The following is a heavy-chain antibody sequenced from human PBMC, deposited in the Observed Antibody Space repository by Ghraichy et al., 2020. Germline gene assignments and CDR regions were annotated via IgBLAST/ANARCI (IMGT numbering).Heavy chain of an antibody. Sequence: MGWISAYNGDTQYAQNLQGRVTMTTDTSTSTAYMDLRSLRSDDTAVYYCARVSVVPTAKSDYWGQGTPVTVSS. CDR2: ISAYNGDT. J-gene: IGHJ4*02. D-gene: IGHD2-2*01. CDR3: ARVSVVPTAKSDY. V-gene: IGHV1-18*01.